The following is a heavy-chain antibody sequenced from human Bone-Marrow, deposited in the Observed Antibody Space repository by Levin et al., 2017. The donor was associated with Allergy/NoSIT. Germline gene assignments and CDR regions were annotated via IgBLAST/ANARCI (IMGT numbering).Heavy chain of an antibody. D-gene: IGHD2-15*01. CDR3: ARQYCSGGSCYSGAYYFDY. CDR1: GFTFSSYW. J-gene: IGHJ4*02. CDR2: INSDGSTT. V-gene: IGHV3-74*01. Sequence: PGESLKISCAASGFTFSSYWMHWVRQAPGEGLVWVSRINSDGSTTTYADSVKGRFTISRDNAKNTLYLQMNSLRAEDTAVYYCARQYCSGGSCYSGAYYFDYWGQGTLVTVSS.